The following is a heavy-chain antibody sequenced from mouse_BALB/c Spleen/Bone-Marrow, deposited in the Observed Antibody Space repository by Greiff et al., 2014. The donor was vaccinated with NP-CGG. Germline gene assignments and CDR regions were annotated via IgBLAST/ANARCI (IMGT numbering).Heavy chain of an antibody. J-gene: IGHJ4*01. CDR3: ARLIYGSSYIVDF. D-gene: IGHD1-1*01. Sequence: QGQLKEAGAELGKPGASVKLSCKASGYTFTGYWMPWGKQRPGQGLEGIGEINPSNGRTNYNEKFKSMATLTVDKSSSTAYMQLSSLTSEDSAVFYCARLIYGSSYIVDFWGQGTSVTVSS. CDR1: GYTFTGYW. CDR2: INPSNGRT. V-gene: IGHV1S81*02.